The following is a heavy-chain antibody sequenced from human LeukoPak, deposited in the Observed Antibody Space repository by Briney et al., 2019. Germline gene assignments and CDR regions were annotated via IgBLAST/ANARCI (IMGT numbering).Heavy chain of an antibody. Sequence: AETLSLTCNVSGGSVTSKSYYWGWIRQSPDKRLEWIGNTHQGGKTYSNPSLKIRVTVSADASQTHFSLRLTSVTAADTAVYYCARLPRIPLFGVAFKFGWIDSWGQGILVTVSS. J-gene: IGHJ5*01. CDR2: THQGGKT. CDR3: ARLPRIPLFGVAFKFGWIDS. CDR1: GGSVTSKSYY. V-gene: IGHV4-39*02. D-gene: IGHD3-3*01.